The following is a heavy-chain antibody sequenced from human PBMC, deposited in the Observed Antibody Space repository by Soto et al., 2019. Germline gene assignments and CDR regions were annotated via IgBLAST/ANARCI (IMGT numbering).Heavy chain of an antibody. CDR3: ARGPLGKAYYYYGMDV. D-gene: IGHD7-27*01. J-gene: IGHJ6*02. V-gene: IGHV4-59*01. Sequence: LSLTCTVSGGSISSYYWSWIRQPPGKGLEWIGYIYYSGSTNYNPSLKSRVTISVDTSKNQFSLKLSSVTAADTAVYYCARGPLGKAYYYYGMDVWGQGTTVTVS. CDR1: GGSISSYY. CDR2: IYYSGST.